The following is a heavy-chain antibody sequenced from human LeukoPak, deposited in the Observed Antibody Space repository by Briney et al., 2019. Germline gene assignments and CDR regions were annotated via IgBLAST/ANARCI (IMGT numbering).Heavy chain of an antibody. D-gene: IGHD1-26*01. CDR2: ISSSSSTI. J-gene: IGHJ4*02. V-gene: IGHV3-48*01. Sequence: PGGSLRLSCAASGFTFSSYSMNWVRQAPGKGLEWVSYISSSSSTIYYADSVKGRFTISRDNAKNSLYLQMNSLRAEDTAVYYCAKDLRPRLRHELLFDYWGQGTLVTVSS. CDR3: AKDLRPRLRHELLFDY. CDR1: GFTFSSYS.